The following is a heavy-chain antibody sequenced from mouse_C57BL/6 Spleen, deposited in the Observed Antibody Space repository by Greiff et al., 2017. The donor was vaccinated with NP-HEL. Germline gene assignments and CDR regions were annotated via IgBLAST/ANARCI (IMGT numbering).Heavy chain of an antibody. CDR2: IWSDGST. CDR1: GFSLTSYG. V-gene: IGHV2-6-1*01. Sequence: VQLQESGPGLVAPSQSLSITCTVSGFSLTSYGVHWVRQPPGKGLEWLVVIWSDGSTTYNSALKSRLSISKDNSKSQVVLKMNSLQTDDTAMYYCAGHGGLGYYAMDYWGQGTTVTVSS. D-gene: IGHD2-4*01. J-gene: IGHJ4*01. CDR3: AGHGGLGYYAMDY.